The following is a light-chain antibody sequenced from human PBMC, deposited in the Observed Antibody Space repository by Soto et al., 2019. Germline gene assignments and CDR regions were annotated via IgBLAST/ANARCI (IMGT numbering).Light chain of an antibody. CDR2: DTS. CDR3: QQYNNWPFS. V-gene: IGKV3-15*01. CDR1: QGIGDT. Sequence: EIVLTQSPGALSLSPGEGATLSCRASQGIGDTLAWYQHKPGQTPRLLIYDTSTRATGVPARFSGTGSETDFTLTISGLQSEDSAVYFCQQYNNWPFSFGQGTRLEI. J-gene: IGKJ5*01.